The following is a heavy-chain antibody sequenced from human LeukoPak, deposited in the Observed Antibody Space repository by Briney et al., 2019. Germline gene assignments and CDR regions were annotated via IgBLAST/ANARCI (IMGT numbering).Heavy chain of an antibody. CDR3: ASGHLGYCSSTSCYPY. D-gene: IGHD2-2*01. J-gene: IGHJ4*02. V-gene: IGHV3-21*01. CDR1: GFTFSDYS. Sequence: PGGSLRLSCAVSGFTFSDYSMNWVRQAPGKGLEWVSSISTISTYIYYADPVKGRFTISRDNAKNSLYLQINSLRAEDTAVYYCASGHLGYCSSTSCYPYWGQGTLVTVSS. CDR2: ISTISTYI.